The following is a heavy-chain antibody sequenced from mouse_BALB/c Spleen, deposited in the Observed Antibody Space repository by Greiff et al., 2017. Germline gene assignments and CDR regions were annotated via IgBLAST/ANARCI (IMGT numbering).Heavy chain of an antibody. Sequence: QVQLKQPGAELVKPGASVKLSCKASGYTFTSYWMHWVKQRPGQGLEWIGEIDPSDSYTNYNQKFKGKATLTVDKSSSTAYMQLSSLTSEDSAVYYCASSYYYGSSCFDDWGQGTTLTVSS. D-gene: IGHD1-1*01. CDR2: IDPSDSYT. CDR1: GYTFTSYW. V-gene: IGHV1-69*02. J-gene: IGHJ2*01. CDR3: ASSYYYGSSCFDD.